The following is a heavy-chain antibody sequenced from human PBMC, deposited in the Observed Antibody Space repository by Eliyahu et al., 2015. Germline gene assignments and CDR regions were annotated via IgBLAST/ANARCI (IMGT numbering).Heavy chain of an antibody. CDR2: IRYDGSNT. CDR1: GFTFXTXG. J-gene: IGHJ4*02. V-gene: IGHV3-30*02. Sequence: QVQMVESGGGVVQPGGSLXLSCAASGFTFXTXGLHWVRQAPGKGLEWVAFIRYDGSNTYYADSVKGRFTISRDNSTNTLYLQMNSLRAEDTAVYYCAKDRGEYCSGGSCYPPDYWGQGTLVTLSS. D-gene: IGHD2-15*01. CDR3: AKDRGEYCSGGSCYPPDY.